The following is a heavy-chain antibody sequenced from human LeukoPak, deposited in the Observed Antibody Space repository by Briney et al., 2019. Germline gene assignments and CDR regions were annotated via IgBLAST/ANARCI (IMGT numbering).Heavy chain of an antibody. J-gene: IGHJ4*02. CDR2: LSGSGAFT. CDR3: ARSVWGSYHFDY. V-gene: IGHV3-23*01. CDR1: GFTFSSHA. Sequence: GGSLRLSCTASGFTFSSHAMSWVRQAPGKGLEWVSALSGSGAFTYYADSVKGRFTISRGNSKNTLYLEMSSLRVDDAAIYYCARSVWGSYHFDYWGQGTRVTVSS. D-gene: IGHD3-16*01.